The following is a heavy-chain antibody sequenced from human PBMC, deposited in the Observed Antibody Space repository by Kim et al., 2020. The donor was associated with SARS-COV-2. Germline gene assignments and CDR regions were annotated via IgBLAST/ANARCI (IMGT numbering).Heavy chain of an antibody. V-gene: IGHV3-15*01. D-gene: IGHD6-19*01. CDR1: GFTFSSAF. J-gene: IGHJ4*02. Sequence: GGSLRLSCAASGFTFSSAFINWVRQAPGKGLEWVGRVRSTPDDATRDYAEPVKGRFTISRDDSKNTLYLQMNSLKTEDTAIYYCTTPGVAVAGKRGSFDYWGQGTLVTVCS. CDR2: VRSTPDDATR. CDR3: TTPGVAVAGKRGSFDY.